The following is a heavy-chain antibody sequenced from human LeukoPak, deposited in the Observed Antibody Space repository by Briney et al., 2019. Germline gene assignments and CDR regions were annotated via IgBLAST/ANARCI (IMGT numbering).Heavy chain of an antibody. J-gene: IGHJ4*02. CDR3: ARDYEGSYFDY. V-gene: IGHV3-53*01. Sequence: GSLRPSCAASGFTVSSNYMSWVRQAPGKGLEWVSVIYSGGSTYYADSVKGRFTISRDNSKNTLYLQMNSLRAEDTAVYYCARDYEGSYFDYWGQGTLVTVSS. CDR1: GFTVSSNY. D-gene: IGHD3-10*01. CDR2: IYSGGST.